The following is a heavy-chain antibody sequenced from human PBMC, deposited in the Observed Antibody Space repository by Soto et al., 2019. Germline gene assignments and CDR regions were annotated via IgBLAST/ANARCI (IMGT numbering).Heavy chain of an antibody. CDR2: IYDTGST. V-gene: IGHV4-59*01. Sequence: LSLTCTVSGSDITTYYWSWLRQSPGKGLEWIGHIYDTGSTTYNPSLKSRVTISVDTSNKQFSLRLTSVTAADTAMYYCARCPIDHNWFDPWGQGTLVTVSS. CDR1: GSDITTYY. J-gene: IGHJ5*02. D-gene: IGHD3-9*01. CDR3: ARCPIDHNWFDP.